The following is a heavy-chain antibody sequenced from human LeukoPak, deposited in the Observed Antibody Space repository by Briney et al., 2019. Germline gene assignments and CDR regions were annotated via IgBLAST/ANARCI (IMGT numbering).Heavy chain of an antibody. CDR2: NSGSGGST. D-gene: IGHD3-22*01. V-gene: IGHV3-23*01. Sequence: VRCLRLSCAASGFTFSSYAMSWVREAPGRGLECVSTNSGSGGSTYYADSVKGLFTISRDNSKNTLYLQMNSLSAEDTAVYYCLIVVVITGINYWGQGTLVTVSS. CDR3: LIVVVITGINY. J-gene: IGHJ4*02. CDR1: GFTFSSYA.